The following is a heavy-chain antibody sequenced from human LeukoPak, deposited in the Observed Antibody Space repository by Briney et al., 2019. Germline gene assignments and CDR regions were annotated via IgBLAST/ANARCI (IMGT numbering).Heavy chain of an antibody. D-gene: IGHD3-3*01. CDR2: ISRSGADI. J-gene: IGHJ5*02. Sequence: GGSLRLSCAASGFTFSRYTLHWVRQAPGKGLEWVSSISRSGADIYYADSVKGRFAISRDNAKDTLYLQMSSLRDEDTAVYYCVSDLCGGDDQWGRGTLVTVSS. CDR1: GFTFSRYT. V-gene: IGHV3-21*01. CDR3: VSDLCGGDDQ.